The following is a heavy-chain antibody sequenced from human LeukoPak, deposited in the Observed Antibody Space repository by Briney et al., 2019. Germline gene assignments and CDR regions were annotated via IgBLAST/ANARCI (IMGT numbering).Heavy chain of an antibody. CDR3: ARVGGSGYYGSPFDY. D-gene: IGHD3-22*01. CDR2: INEVGSDT. CDR1: GWSFSTYW. V-gene: IGHV3-7*01. Sequence: GGSLRLSCAVSGWSFSTYWMSWVRQVPGKGLEWVSSINEVGSDTRYADSVKGRFTISRDNSKNTLYLQMNSLRAEDTAVYYCARVGGSGYYGSPFDYWGQGTLVTVSS. J-gene: IGHJ4*02.